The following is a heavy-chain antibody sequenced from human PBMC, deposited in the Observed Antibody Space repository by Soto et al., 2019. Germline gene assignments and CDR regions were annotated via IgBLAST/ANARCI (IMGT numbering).Heavy chain of an antibody. J-gene: IGHJ1*01. Sequence: QVQLQESGPGLVKSSETLSLTCAASGGSINSYYWSWVRQPAGKGLEWIGHISATGNIKYNPSLKSRVTMSIDSSKNQFSLRLTSLTAADTALYYCARSSVVGPEYLQYWGQGTLVTVSS. CDR2: ISATGNI. CDR1: GGSINSYY. V-gene: IGHV4-4*07. D-gene: IGHD3-22*01. CDR3: ARSSVVGPEYLQY.